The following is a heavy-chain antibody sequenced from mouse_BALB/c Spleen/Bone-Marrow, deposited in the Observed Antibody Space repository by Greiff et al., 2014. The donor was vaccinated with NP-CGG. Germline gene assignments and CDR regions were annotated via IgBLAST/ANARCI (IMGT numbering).Heavy chain of an antibody. V-gene: IGHV1-18*01. CDR3: ARWLLREGLAY. Sequence: EVKLMESGPELVKPGASMKTSCKASGYSFTGYTMNWVKQSHGKNLEWIGLINPYNGGTSYNQKFKVKATLTVDKSSSTAYMELLSLTSEDSAVYYCARWLLREGLAYWGQGTLVTVSA. D-gene: IGHD2-3*01. CDR2: INPYNGGT. CDR1: GYSFTGYT. J-gene: IGHJ3*01.